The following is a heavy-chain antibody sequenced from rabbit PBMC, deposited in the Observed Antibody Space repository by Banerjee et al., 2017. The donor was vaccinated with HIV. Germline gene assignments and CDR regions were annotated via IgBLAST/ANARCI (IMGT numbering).Heavy chain of an antibody. CDR2: IYAGKGST. D-gene: IGHD6-1*01. V-gene: IGHV1S45*01. J-gene: IGHJ6*01. Sequence: QEQLKETGGGLVQPGGSLTLSCKASGFDFSSYYMSWVRQAPGKGLEWIGIIYAGKGSTDYAIWAKGRFTISKTSSTTVTLQMTSLTAADTATYFCARDPAAYNGDGYVPYGMDLWGQGTLVTVS. CDR3: ARDPAAYNGDGYVPYGMDL. CDR1: GFDFSSYYM.